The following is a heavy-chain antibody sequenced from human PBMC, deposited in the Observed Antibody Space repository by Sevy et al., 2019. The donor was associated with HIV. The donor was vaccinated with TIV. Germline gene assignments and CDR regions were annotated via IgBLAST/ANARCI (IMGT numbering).Heavy chain of an antibody. V-gene: IGHV4-34*01. CDR2: INHSGST. D-gene: IGHD6-6*01. J-gene: IGHJ6*03. Sequence: SETLSLTCAVYGGSFSGYYWSWIRQPPGKGLEWIGEINHSGSTNYNPSLKGRVTISVDTSKNQFSLKLSSVTAADTAVYYCARQCQKLVGLYYYYYMDVWGKGTTVTVSS. CDR1: GGSFSGYY. CDR3: ARQCQKLVGLYYYYYMDV.